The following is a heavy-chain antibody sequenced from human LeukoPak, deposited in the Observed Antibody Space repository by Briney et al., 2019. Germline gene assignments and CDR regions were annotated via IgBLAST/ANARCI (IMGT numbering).Heavy chain of an antibody. Sequence: GGSLRLSCAASGFTFSSYAMSWVRQAPGKGLEWVSAISGSGGSTYYADSVKGRFTISRDNSKNTLYLQMNSLRAEDTAVYYCARITRYSSSWYEGNWFDPWGQGTLVTVSS. D-gene: IGHD6-13*01. J-gene: IGHJ5*02. V-gene: IGHV3-23*01. CDR1: GFTFSSYA. CDR3: ARITRYSSSWYEGNWFDP. CDR2: ISGSGGST.